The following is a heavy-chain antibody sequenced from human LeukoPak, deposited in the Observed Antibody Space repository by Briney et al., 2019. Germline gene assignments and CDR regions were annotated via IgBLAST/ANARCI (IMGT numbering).Heavy chain of an antibody. D-gene: IGHD2-2*03. CDR3: ARPPSRGYSSSFEY. Sequence: GESLKISCKGSGYSFPTYWIAWLRQMPGKGLEWMGIFYPDESNIRYSPSFQGQVTISADKSISTAYLQWSSLKASDTAMYYCARPPSRGYSSSFEYWGQGTLVTVSS. V-gene: IGHV5-51*01. J-gene: IGHJ4*02. CDR2: FYPDESNI. CDR1: GYSFPTYW.